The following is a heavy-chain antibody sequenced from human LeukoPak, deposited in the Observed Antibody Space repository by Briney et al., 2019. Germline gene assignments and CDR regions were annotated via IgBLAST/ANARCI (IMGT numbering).Heavy chain of an antibody. CDR3: ARGKQWLAFDY. J-gene: IGHJ4*02. CDR2: IIPILGIA. D-gene: IGHD6-19*01. CDR1: GYTFTSYY. Sequence: SVKVSCKASGYTFTSYYMHWVRQAPGQGLEWMGRIIPILGIANYAQKFQGRVTITADKSTSTAYMELSSLRSEDTAVYYCARGKQWLAFDYWGQGTLVTVSS. V-gene: IGHV1-69*02.